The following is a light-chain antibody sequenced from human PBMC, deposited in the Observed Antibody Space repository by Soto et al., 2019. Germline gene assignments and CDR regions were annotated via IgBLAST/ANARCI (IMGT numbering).Light chain of an antibody. J-gene: IGLJ2*01. CDR1: TGPVTSSHY. Sequence: QAVVTQEPSLTVSPGGTVTLTCASSTGPVTSSHYTYWFQQKPGQAPKTLIYDTTEKHSWTPARFSGSLLGDKGALTLSGAQPEDEAEYFCLLSYSGPRVVFGGGTKLTVL. V-gene: IGLV7-46*01. CDR2: DTT. CDR3: LLSYSGPRVV.